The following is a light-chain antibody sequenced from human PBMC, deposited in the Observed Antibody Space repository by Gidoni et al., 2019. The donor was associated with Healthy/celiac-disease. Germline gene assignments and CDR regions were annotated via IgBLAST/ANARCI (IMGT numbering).Light chain of an antibody. CDR1: QSISSY. CDR2: AAS. V-gene: IGKV1-39*01. J-gene: IGKJ2*01. CDR3: QQSYSTPPYT. Sequence: DIKMTQSPSSLSASVGDRVTITCRASQSISSYLNWYQQKPGKAPKLLIYAASSLQRGVPSRFSGSGSGTDFTLTISSLQPEDFATYYCQQSYSTPPYTFGQXTKLEIK.